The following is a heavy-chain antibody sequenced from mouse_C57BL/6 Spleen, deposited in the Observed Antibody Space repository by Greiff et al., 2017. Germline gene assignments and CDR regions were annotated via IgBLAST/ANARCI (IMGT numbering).Heavy chain of an antibody. V-gene: IGHV5-4*03. CDR2: ISDGGSYT. CDR3: ARSNYVDYAMDY. CDR1: GFTFSSYA. D-gene: IGHD2-5*01. Sequence: EVKLVESGGGLVKPGGSLKLSCAASGFTFSSYAMSWVRQTPEKRLEWVATISDGGSYTYYPDNVKGRFTISRDNAKNNLFLQMTSLRSEDTAMYYCARSNYVDYAMDYWGQGTSVTVSS. J-gene: IGHJ4*01.